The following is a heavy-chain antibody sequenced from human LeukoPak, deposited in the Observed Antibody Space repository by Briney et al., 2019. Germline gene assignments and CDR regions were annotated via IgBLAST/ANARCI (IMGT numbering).Heavy chain of an antibody. CDR2: TYYRSKWYN. J-gene: IGHJ4*02. Sequence: SQTLSLTCAISGDSVSSSRAWNWIRQSPSRGPEWLGRTYYRSKWYNDYAVSVKSRITINPDTSKNQFSLHLNSVTPEDTAVYYCVRDGLWDYWGRGSPVTVSS. D-gene: IGHD2-21*01. V-gene: IGHV6-1*01. CDR3: VRDGLWDY. CDR1: GDSVSSSRA.